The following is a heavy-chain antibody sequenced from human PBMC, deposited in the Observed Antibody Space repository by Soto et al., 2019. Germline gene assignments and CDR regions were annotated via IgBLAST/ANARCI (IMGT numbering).Heavy chain of an antibody. CDR2: ISWNSGSI. D-gene: IGHD5-12*01. J-gene: IGHJ4*02. CDR1: GFTFDDYA. CDR3: AKDLRDGYNWGYFDY. V-gene: IGHV3-9*01. Sequence: EVQLVESGGGLVQPGRSLRLSCAASGFTFDDYAMHWVRQAPGKGLEWVSGISWNSGSIGYADSVKGRFTISRDNAKNSLYLQMNSLRAEDTALYYCAKDLRDGYNWGYFDYWGQGTLVTVSS.